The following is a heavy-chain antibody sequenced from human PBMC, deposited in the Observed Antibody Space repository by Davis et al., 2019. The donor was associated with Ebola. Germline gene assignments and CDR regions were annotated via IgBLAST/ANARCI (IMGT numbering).Heavy chain of an antibody. Sequence: ASVKVSCKASGYTFTSYGISWVRQAPGQGLEWMGWISAYNGNTNYAQKLQGRVTMTTDTSTSTAYMELRSLRSDDTAVYYCARGRVDFWSGYSAADYWGQGTLVTVSS. CDR2: ISAYNGNT. CDR3: ARGRVDFWSGYSAADY. V-gene: IGHV1-18*01. D-gene: IGHD3-3*01. J-gene: IGHJ4*02. CDR1: GYTFTSYG.